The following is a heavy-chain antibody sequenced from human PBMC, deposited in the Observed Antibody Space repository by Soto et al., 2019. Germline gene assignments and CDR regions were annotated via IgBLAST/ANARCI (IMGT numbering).Heavy chain of an antibody. J-gene: IGHJ4*02. V-gene: IGHV3-74*01. CDR1: WLTCIAYW. CDR2: INSDGSNT. CDR3: ATQSSIGY. Sequence: GGAVRVSCESSWLTCIAYWMHWVRQAPGKGLVWVSRINSDGSNTNYADSVKGRFTISRDNSKNTLYLQMNSLRAEDTAVYYCATQSSIGYWPQGSVVTVS.